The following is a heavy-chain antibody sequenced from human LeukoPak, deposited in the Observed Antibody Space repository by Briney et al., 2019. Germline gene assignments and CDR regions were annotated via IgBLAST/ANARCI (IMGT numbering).Heavy chain of an antibody. Sequence: GGSLRLSCAASGFTFSSYSMNWVRQAPGKGLEWVSSISSSSSYIYYADSVKGRFIISRDNAKNSLYLQMNSLRAEDTAVYYCARTAAGTGTFGAFDIWGQGTMVTVSS. V-gene: IGHV3-21*01. CDR3: ARTAAGTGTFGAFDI. J-gene: IGHJ3*02. D-gene: IGHD6-13*01. CDR2: ISSSSSYI. CDR1: GFTFSSYS.